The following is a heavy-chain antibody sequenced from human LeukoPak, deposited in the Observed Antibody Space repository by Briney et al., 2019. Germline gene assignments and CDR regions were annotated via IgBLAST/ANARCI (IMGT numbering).Heavy chain of an antibody. J-gene: IGHJ4*02. CDR1: GFSFSSYG. V-gene: IGHV3-23*01. CDR2: ISGGGGST. Sequence: PGGSLRLSCAASGFSFSSYGMTWVRQAPGKGLEWVSSISGGGGSTNSADSVKGRFTISRDNSKNTLYLQMNSLRAEDTAVYYCAKSSYYDSSGYYREYYFGHWGQGTLVTVSS. CDR3: AKSSYYDSSGYYREYYFGH. D-gene: IGHD3-22*01.